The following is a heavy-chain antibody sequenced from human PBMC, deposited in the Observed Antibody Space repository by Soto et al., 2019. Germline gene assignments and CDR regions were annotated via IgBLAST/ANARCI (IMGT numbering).Heavy chain of an antibody. CDR2: IIPIFGTA. V-gene: IGHV1-69*06. Sequence: QVQLVQSGAEVKKPGSSVKVSCKASGGTFSRYGISWVRQAPGQGLEWMGGIIPIFGTANYAQKFQGRVTITADKSTSTAYMELSSLRSEDTAVYYCARSLSRYYYDSSGYYYGVDYWGQGTLVTVSS. CDR3: ARSLSRYYYDSSGYYYGVDY. J-gene: IGHJ4*02. CDR1: GGTFSRYG. D-gene: IGHD3-22*01.